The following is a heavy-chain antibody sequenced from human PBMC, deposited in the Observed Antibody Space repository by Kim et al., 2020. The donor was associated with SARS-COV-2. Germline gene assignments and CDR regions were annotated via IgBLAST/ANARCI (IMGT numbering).Heavy chain of an antibody. J-gene: IGHJ4*02. CDR3: ARETRRNYGDYDIGIDY. Sequence: SETLSLTCTVSGGSISSGGYYWSWIRQHPGKGLEWIGYIYYSGSTYYNPSLKSRVTISVDTSKNQFSLKLSSVTAADTAVYYCARETRRNYGDYDIGIDYWGQGTLVTVSS. CDR2: IYYSGST. CDR1: GGSISSGGYY. V-gene: IGHV4-31*03. D-gene: IGHD4-17*01.